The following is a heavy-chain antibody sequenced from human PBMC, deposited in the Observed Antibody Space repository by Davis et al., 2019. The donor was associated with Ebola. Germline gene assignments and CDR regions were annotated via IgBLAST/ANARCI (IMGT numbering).Heavy chain of an antibody. J-gene: IGHJ4*02. Sequence: AASVKVSCKASGYTFTNYYMHWVRQAPGQGLEWMGMINPNDGRTIYAQKFQGRVTVTRDTSTTTAYMDLSSLTSDDTAVYYCAGGVVVAGGFDYWGQGTLVSVSS. CDR1: GYTFTNYY. CDR2: INPNDGRT. D-gene: IGHD6-19*01. CDR3: AGGVVVAGGFDY. V-gene: IGHV1-46*01.